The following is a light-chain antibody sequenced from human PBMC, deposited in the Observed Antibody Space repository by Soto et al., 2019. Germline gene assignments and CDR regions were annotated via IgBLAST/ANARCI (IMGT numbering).Light chain of an antibody. V-gene: IGLV2-14*01. J-gene: IGLJ1*01. Sequence: QSAPTQPASVSGSPGHSITISCTATSSDVGGYNFVSWYQQKPGKAPKLLMYEVTHRPSGISDRFSGSKSGNMASLTISGLQDEDEASYYCCTYARNRLYVFGSGTKVTV. CDR2: EVT. CDR3: CTYARNRLYV. CDR1: SSDVGGYNF.